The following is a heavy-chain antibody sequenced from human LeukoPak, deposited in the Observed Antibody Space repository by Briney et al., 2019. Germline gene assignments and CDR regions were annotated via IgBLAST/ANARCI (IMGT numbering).Heavy chain of an antibody. CDR3: ARDKPAEAALDF. Sequence: GASVKVSCKASGYTFTSCDINWVRQATGQGLEWMGWMNPNSGNTGYGQSFQGRITMTRDISIGTAYMELSNLTSEDTAIYYCARDKPAEAALDFWGQGTLVTVSS. J-gene: IGHJ4*02. V-gene: IGHV1-8*01. CDR1: GYTFTSCD. CDR2: MNPNSGNT.